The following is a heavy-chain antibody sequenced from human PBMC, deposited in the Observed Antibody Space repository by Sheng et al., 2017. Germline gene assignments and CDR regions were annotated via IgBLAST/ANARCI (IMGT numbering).Heavy chain of an antibody. D-gene: IGHD2-15*01. CDR2: INHTGRT. V-gene: IGHV4-34*01. CDR1: GGSFSGYY. J-gene: IGHJ4*02. Sequence: QVQLQQWGARLLKPSETLSLTCAVYGGSFSGYYWSWIRQSPGKGLEWIGEINHTGRTKSNPSLESRVTISVDASKNQFSLNLSSVTAADTAVYYCGVAQGAFWGQGTLAT. CDR3: GVAQGAF.